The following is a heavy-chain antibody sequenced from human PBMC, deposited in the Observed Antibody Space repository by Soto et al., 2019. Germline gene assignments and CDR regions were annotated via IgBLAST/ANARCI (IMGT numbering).Heavy chain of an antibody. D-gene: IGHD5-18*01. CDR3: ERDQDSYGYFGGFDH. CDR1: GFTFSSYS. J-gene: IGHJ4*02. Sequence: EVQLVESGGGLVKPGGSLRLSCAASGFTFSSYSMNWVRQAPGKGLEWVSSISSSSSYIYYADSVKGRFTISRDNAKNSRYRQMNSLRAEDTAVYYCERDQDSYGYFGGFDHWGRGTLVTVSS. V-gene: IGHV3-21*01. CDR2: ISSSSSYI.